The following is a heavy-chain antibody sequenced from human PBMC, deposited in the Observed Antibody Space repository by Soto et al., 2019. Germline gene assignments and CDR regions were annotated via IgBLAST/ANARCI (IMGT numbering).Heavy chain of an antibody. CDR3: GRERFGRYYDFWGGYYDPGYYYHYYGMDV. CDR2: ISYDGSNK. Sequence: QVQLVESGGGVVQPGRSLRLSCAASGFTFSSYAMHWVRQAPGKGLEWVAVISYDGSNKYYADSVKGRFTISRDNSKNTLYVQMNSLRAEDTAVYYCGRERFGRYYDFWGGYYDPGYYYHYYGMDVWGQGPTVTV. J-gene: IGHJ6*02. V-gene: IGHV3-30-3*01. D-gene: IGHD3-3*01. CDR1: GFTFSSYA.